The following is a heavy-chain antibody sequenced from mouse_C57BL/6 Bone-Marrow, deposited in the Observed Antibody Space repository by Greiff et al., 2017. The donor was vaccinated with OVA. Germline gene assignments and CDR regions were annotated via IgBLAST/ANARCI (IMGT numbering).Heavy chain of an antibody. CDR3: TRSENSGDEAWFAY. CDR2: IDPETGGT. CDR1: GYTFTDYE. D-gene: IGHD3-1*01. V-gene: IGHV1-15*01. J-gene: IGHJ3*01. Sequence: VQLQQSGAELVRPGASVTLSCKASGYTFTDYEMHWVKQTPVHGLEWIGAIDPETGGTAYNQKFKGKAILTADKSSSTAYMELRSLTSEDSAVYYCTRSENSGDEAWFAYWGQGTLVTVSA.